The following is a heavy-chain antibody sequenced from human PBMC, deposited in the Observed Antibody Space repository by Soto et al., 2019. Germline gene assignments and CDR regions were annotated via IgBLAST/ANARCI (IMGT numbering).Heavy chain of an antibody. Sequence: TLSLTCTVSGGSISSYYWSWIRQPPGKGLEWIGYIYYSGSTNYNPSLKSRVTISVDTSKNQFSLKLSSVTAADTAVYYCASLYGSGSYSSGVRFDYWGQGTLVTVSS. CDR1: GGSISSYY. J-gene: IGHJ4*02. CDR3: ASLYGSGSYSSGVRFDY. CDR2: IYYSGST. V-gene: IGHV4-59*08. D-gene: IGHD3-10*01.